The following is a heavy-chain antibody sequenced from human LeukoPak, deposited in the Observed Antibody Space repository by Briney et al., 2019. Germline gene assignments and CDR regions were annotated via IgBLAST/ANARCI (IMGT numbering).Heavy chain of an antibody. V-gene: IGHV1-2*02. CDR3: ARDLRSRDAFDF. CDR2: INPNSGGT. CDR1: GYTFTGYY. Sequence: GASVTVSCKASGYTFTGYYMHWVRQAPGQGLEWMGWINPNSGGTNYAQKFQGRVTLTRDTSISTAYMELSRLRSDDTAVYYCARDLRSRDAFDFWGQGTMVTVSS. D-gene: IGHD5/OR15-5a*01. J-gene: IGHJ3*01.